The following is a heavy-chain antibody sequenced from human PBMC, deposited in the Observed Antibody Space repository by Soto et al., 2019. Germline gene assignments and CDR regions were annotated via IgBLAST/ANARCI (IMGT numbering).Heavy chain of an antibody. CDR3: VRGAIPYSRNYVNYFDP. CDR2: IRSKGYGGTT. Sequence: GGSLRLSCTTSGFTFGDYAMSWFRQAPGKGLEWLSLIRSKGYGGTTEYAASVQGRFTISRDDSTSIAYLQMDSLKSEDTAVYYCVRGAIPYSRNYVNYFDPWGQGTLVTVSS. J-gene: IGHJ5*02. D-gene: IGHD1-26*01. CDR1: GFTFGDYA. V-gene: IGHV3-49*03.